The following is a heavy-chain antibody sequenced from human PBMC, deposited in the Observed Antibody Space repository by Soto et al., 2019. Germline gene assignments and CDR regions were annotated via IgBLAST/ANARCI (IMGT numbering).Heavy chain of an antibody. V-gene: IGHV1-3*01. CDR1: GYTFTSYA. J-gene: IGHJ4*02. CDR3: AREFPMVRGVKGDY. D-gene: IGHD3-10*01. Sequence: QVQLVQSGAEVKKPGASVKVSCKASGYTFTSYAMHWVRQAPGQRLEWMGWINAGNGNTKYSQKFQDRVTITRDTSASTAYMELSSLRSEDTAVYYCAREFPMVRGVKGDYWGQGTLVTVSS. CDR2: INAGNGNT.